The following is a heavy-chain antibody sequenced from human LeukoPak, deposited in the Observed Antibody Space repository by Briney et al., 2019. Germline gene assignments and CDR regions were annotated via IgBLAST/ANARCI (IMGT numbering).Heavy chain of an antibody. D-gene: IGHD3-10*01. J-gene: IGHJ4*02. V-gene: IGHV3-23*01. Sequence: GGSLRLSCAASGFTFSRLAMNWVRQAPGKGLEWVSVISDTGSSTSYVDSVKGRFTISRDNSKNTVYLQMNSLRSEDTAVYFCASYGSERDYWGQGTPVTVSS. CDR3: ASYGSERDY. CDR1: GFTFSRLA. CDR2: ISDTGSST.